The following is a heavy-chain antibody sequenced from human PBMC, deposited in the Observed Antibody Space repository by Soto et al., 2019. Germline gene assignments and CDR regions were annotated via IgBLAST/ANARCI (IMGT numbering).Heavy chain of an antibody. CDR3: ARTSYNFWSGYYTGPFDY. J-gene: IGHJ4*02. D-gene: IGHD3-3*01. V-gene: IGHV5-51*01. Sequence: GESLKISCKGSGYSFTSYWIGWVRQMPGKGLEWMGIIYPGDSDTRYSPSFQGQVTISADKSISTAYLQWSSLKASDTAMYYCARTSYNFWSGYYTGPFDYWGQGTLVTVSS. CDR1: GYSFTSYW. CDR2: IYPGDSDT.